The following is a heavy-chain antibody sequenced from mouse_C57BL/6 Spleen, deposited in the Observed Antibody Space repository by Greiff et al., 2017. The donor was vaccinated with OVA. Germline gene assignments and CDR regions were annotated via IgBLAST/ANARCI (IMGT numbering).Heavy chain of an antibody. CDR2: IDPSDSYT. J-gene: IGHJ3*01. CDR3: AREGGLRTPWFAY. Sequence: QVQLQQPGAELVMPGASVKLSCKASGYTFTSYWMHWVKQRPGQGLEWIGEIDPSDSYTNYHQKFKGKSTLTVDKSSSTAYMQLSSLTTEDSAVYYCAREGGLRTPWFAYWGQGTLVTVSA. V-gene: IGHV1-69*01. D-gene: IGHD2-4*01. CDR1: GYTFTSYW.